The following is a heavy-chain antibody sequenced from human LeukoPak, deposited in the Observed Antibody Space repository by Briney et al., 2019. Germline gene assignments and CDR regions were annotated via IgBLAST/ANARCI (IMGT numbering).Heavy chain of an antibody. CDR1: GGSISSYY. CDR2: IYYSGST. J-gene: IGHJ3*02. D-gene: IGHD3-22*01. Sequence: SETLSLTCTVSGGSISSYYWSWIRQPPGKGLEWIGYIYYSGSTNYNPSLKSRVTISVDTSKNQFSLKLSSVTAADTAVYYCARIYYDSSGPAFDIWGQGTMVTVSS. CDR3: ARIYYDSSGPAFDI. V-gene: IGHV4-59*08.